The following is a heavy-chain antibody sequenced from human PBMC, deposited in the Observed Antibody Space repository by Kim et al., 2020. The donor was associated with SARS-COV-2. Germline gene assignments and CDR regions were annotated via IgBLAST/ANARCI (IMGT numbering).Heavy chain of an antibody. CDR2: IYTSGST. J-gene: IGHJ4*02. V-gene: IGHV4-4*07. Sequence: SETLSLTCTVSGGSISSYYWSWIRQPAGKGLEWIGRIYTSGSTNYNPSLKSRVTMSVDTSKNQFSLKLSAVTAADTAVYYCARVAEYSKYDGFDYWGQGTLVTVSS. CDR1: GGSISSYY. D-gene: IGHD6-6*01. CDR3: ARVAEYSKYDGFDY.